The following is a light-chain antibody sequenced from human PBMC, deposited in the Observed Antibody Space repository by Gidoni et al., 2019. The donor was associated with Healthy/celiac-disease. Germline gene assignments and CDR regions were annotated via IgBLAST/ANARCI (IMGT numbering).Light chain of an antibody. V-gene: IGKV1-33*01. Sequence: DIQMTQSPSSLSASVGARVTITCQASQDISNYLNWYQQKPGKAPKLLIYDASNSETGVPSRFSGSGSGTDFTFTISSLQPEDIATYYCQQYDNLPLMCSFGQXTKLEIK. CDR3: QQYDNLPLMCS. J-gene: IGKJ2*04. CDR2: DAS. CDR1: QDISNY.